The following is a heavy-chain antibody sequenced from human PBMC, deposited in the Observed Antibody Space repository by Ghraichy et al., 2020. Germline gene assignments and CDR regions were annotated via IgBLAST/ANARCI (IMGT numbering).Heavy chain of an antibody. CDR3: ARTTVTDWYFVL. Sequence: SETLSLTCTVSGGSISSYYWSWIRQPPGKGLEWIGYIYYSGSTNYNPSLKSRVTISVDTSKNQFSLKLSSVTAADTAVYYCARTTVTDWYFVLWGRGTLVTVSS. CDR1: GGSISSYY. D-gene: IGHD4-17*01. J-gene: IGHJ2*01. CDR2: IYYSGST. V-gene: IGHV4-59*01.